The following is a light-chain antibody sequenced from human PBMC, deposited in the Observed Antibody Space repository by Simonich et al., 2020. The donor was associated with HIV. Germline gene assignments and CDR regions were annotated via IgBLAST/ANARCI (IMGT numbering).Light chain of an antibody. CDR2: GAS. CDR1: QSVSSN. CDR3: QQRSNWPWT. J-gene: IGKJ1*01. Sequence: EIVMTQSPATLSVSPGERATLSCRASQSVSSNLAWYRQKPGQAPRLLIYGASTRATGIPARFSGSGSGTDFTLTISSLEPEDFAVYYCQQRSNWPWTFGQGTKVEIK. V-gene: IGKV3-11*01.